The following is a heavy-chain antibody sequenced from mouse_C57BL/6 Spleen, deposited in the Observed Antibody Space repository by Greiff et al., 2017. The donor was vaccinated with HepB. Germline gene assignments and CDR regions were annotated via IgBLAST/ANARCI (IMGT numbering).Heavy chain of an antibody. Sequence: DVKLVESGGGLVKPGGSLKLSCAASGFTFSSYAMSWVRQTPEKRLEWVATISDGGSYTYYPDNVKGRFTISRDNAKNNLYLQMSHLKSEDTAMYYCARDETAQVYFDYWGQGTTLTVSS. CDR3: ARDETAQVYFDY. V-gene: IGHV5-4*01. D-gene: IGHD3-2*02. CDR1: GFTFSSYA. J-gene: IGHJ2*01. CDR2: ISDGGSYT.